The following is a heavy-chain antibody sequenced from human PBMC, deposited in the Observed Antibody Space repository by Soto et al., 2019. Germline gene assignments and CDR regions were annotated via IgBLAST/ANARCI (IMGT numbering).Heavy chain of an antibody. V-gene: IGHV4-39*01. J-gene: IGHJ4*02. CDR2: IYYSGST. D-gene: IGHD3-9*01. CDR1: GGSISSSSYY. Sequence: QLQLQESGPGLVKPSETLSLTCTVSGGSISSSSYYWGWIRQPPGKGLEWIGSIYYSGSTYYNPSLKSRVTISVDTSKHQFSLKLSSVTAADTAVYYCARQGVGYDILTGYSSLYYFDYWGQGTLVTVSS. CDR3: ARQGVGYDILTGYSSLYYFDY.